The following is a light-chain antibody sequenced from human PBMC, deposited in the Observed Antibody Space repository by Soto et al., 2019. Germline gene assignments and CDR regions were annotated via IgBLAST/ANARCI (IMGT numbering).Light chain of an antibody. V-gene: IGKV1-5*03. J-gene: IGKJ1*01. Sequence: DIQMNQSPSTLSGSVGDRVTITCRASQTISSWLAWYQQKPGKAPKLLIYKASTLKSGVPSRFSGSGSGTEFTLTISSLQPDDFASYYCQRYNSYSEAFGQGTKVELK. CDR3: QRYNSYSEA. CDR1: QTISSW. CDR2: KAS.